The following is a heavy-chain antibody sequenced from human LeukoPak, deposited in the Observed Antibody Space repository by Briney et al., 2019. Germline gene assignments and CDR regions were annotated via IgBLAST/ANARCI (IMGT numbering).Heavy chain of an antibody. Sequence: PSETLSLTCSVSGGSISRSSYYWGWTRQPPGKGLEWIGSIYYSGSTYYSPSLKSRVTISVDTSRNQFSLKLGSVTAADTAVYYCARHGSIATGAFTYWGQGTLVTVSS. D-gene: IGHD6-13*01. V-gene: IGHV4-39*01. CDR3: ARHGSIATGAFTY. CDR2: IYYSGST. CDR1: GGSISRSSYY. J-gene: IGHJ4*02.